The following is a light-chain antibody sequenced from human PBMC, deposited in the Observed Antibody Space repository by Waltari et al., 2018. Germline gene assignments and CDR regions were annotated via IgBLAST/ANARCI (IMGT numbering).Light chain of an antibody. CDR2: EQN. CDR3: HSRDASGVGGA. J-gene: IGLJ2*01. CDR1: RLRRYH. V-gene: IGLV3-19*01. Sequence: TQDPAVSVAVGQTVRITCQGERLRRYHSSWYPQRPGQAPKLLIYEQNNRPSGGPGRFSGSSSDNTASLTITGAQAEDEAYYYCHSRDASGVGGAFGGGTKLTVL.